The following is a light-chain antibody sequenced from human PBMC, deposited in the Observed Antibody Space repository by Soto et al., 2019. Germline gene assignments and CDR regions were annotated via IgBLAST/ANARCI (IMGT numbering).Light chain of an antibody. V-gene: IGLV3-21*04. CDR1: NIGSKT. J-gene: IGLJ2*01. CDR3: QVWDSDSDHPV. CDR2: YDT. Sequence: SYELTQPPSVSVAPGKTARTTCGGDNIGSKTVYWYQQKPGQAPMVVIYYDTDRPSGIPERFSGSNSGNTATLTISRVEAGDEADYYCQVWDSDSDHPVFGGGTKLTVL.